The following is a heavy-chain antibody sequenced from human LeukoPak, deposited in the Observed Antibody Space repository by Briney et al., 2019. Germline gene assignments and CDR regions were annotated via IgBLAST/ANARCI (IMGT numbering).Heavy chain of an antibody. D-gene: IGHD1-1*01. CDR3: AKDESSFVAASTGTFDY. V-gene: IGHV3-9*01. CDR2: ISWNSDSI. Sequence: GGSLRLSCAASGFTFDDYAMHWVRQAPGKGLEWVSGISWNSDSIGYADSVKGRFTISRDNAKNSLYPQMNSLRAEDTALYYCAKDESSFVAASTGTFDYWGQGTLVTVSS. J-gene: IGHJ4*02. CDR1: GFTFDDYA.